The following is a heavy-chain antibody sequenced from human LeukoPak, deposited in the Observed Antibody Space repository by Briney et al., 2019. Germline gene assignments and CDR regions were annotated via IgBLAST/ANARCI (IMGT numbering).Heavy chain of an antibody. CDR3: ARDQGIAARGGMDV. CDR1: GFTFSSYE. Sequence: EGSLRLSCAASGFTFSSYEMNWVRQAPGKGLEWVSYISSSGSTIYYADSVKGRFTISRDNAKNSLYLQMNSLRAEDTAVYYCARDQGIAARGGMDVWGQGTTVTVSS. J-gene: IGHJ6*02. V-gene: IGHV3-48*03. D-gene: IGHD6-6*01. CDR2: ISSSGSTI.